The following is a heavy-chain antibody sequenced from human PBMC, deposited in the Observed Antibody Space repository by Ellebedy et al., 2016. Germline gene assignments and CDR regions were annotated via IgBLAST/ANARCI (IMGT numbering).Heavy chain of an antibody. J-gene: IGHJ6*03. V-gene: IGHV3-48*01. D-gene: IGHD3-22*01. Sequence: GESLKISXAASGFTFNSHNMNWVRQAPGKGLEWVSYISSRGTPIYYADSVKGRFTISRDNAKNSLYLQINSLRAGDTAVYYCARDPGSYYDATDYYYMDVWGKGTTVTVSS. CDR1: GFTFNSHN. CDR3: ARDPGSYYDATDYYYMDV. CDR2: ISSRGTPI.